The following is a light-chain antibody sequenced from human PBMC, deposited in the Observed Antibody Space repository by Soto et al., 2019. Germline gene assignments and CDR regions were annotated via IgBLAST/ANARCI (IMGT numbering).Light chain of an antibody. J-gene: IGLJ1*01. Sequence: QSARTQPASVSGSPGQSITISCTGTSNDIGAYNYVSWYQQHPGKAPKLMIYDVRNRPSGVSNRFSGSKSGNTASLTISGLHTEDEADYYCSSYVSSSTLVFGTGTKVTVL. CDR2: DVR. V-gene: IGLV2-14*01. CDR1: SNDIGAYNY. CDR3: SSYVSSSTLV.